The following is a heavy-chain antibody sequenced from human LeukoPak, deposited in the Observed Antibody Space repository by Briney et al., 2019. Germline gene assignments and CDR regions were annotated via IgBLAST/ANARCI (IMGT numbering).Heavy chain of an antibody. CDR1: GFTFSSYS. CDR3: ARVTDGKVY. Sequence: GGSLRLSCAASGFTFSSYSMMWVRQAPGKGLEWVSYISSSSTTIHYVDSVKGRFTISRDNAKNSVYLQMNSLRAEDTAVYYCARVTDGKVYWGQGTLVTVSS. J-gene: IGHJ4*02. CDR2: ISSSSTTI. V-gene: IGHV3-48*01. D-gene: IGHD4-17*01.